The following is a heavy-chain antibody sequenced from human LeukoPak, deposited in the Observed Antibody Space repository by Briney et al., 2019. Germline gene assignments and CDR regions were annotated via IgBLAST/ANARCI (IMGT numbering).Heavy chain of an antibody. Sequence: SETLSLTCAVYGGSFSGYYWTWIRQPPGRGLEWIGEVNHSGSTNYDPSLKSRVTISVDTSKNQFSLKLSSVTAADTAIYYCARDHSSGWYDPWGQGTLVTVSS. J-gene: IGHJ5*02. CDR3: ARDHSSGWYDP. D-gene: IGHD6-19*01. CDR1: GGSFSGYY. V-gene: IGHV4-34*01. CDR2: VNHSGST.